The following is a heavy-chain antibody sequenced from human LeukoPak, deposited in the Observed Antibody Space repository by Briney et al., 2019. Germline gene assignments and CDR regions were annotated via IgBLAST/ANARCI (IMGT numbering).Heavy chain of an antibody. D-gene: IGHD3-3*01. CDR1: GFTFDDYA. CDR2: ISWNSGSI. J-gene: IGHJ4*02. Sequence: GGSLRLSCAASGFTFDDYAMHWVRHAPGKGLEWVSGISWNSGSIGYADSVKGRFTISRDNAKNSLYLQMNSLRAEDTALYYCAKGTNYDFWSGYYLDYWGQGTLVTVSS. V-gene: IGHV3-9*01. CDR3: AKGTNYDFWSGYYLDY.